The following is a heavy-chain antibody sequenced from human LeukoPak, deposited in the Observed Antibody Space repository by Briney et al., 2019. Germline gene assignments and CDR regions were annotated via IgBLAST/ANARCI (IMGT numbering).Heavy chain of an antibody. Sequence: GGSLRLSCAASGFTFSNYEMNWVRQAPGKGLEWVSSISSSSIYIYYADSVKGRFTISRDNAKNSLYLQMNSLRAEDTAVYYCARSELGYNYHYMDVWGKGTTVTVSS. D-gene: IGHD7-27*01. J-gene: IGHJ6*03. V-gene: IGHV3-21*01. CDR2: ISSSSIYI. CDR3: ARSELGYNYHYMDV. CDR1: GFTFSNYE.